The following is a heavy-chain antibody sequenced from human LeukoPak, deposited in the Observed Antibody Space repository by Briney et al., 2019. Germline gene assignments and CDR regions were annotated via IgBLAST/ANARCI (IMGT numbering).Heavy chain of an antibody. CDR2: IYYSGST. Sequence: PSETLSLTCTDSGGSISSYYWSWIRQPPGKGLEWIGYIYYSGSTNYNPSLKSRVTISVDTSKNQFSLKLSSVTAADTAVYYCARGVSGWLRGAAFDIWGQGTMVTVSS. CDR1: GGSISSYY. CDR3: ARGVSGWLRGAAFDI. J-gene: IGHJ3*02. V-gene: IGHV4-59*01. D-gene: IGHD6-19*01.